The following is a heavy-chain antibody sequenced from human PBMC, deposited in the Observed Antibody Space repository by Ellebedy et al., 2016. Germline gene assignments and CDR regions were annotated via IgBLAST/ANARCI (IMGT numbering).Heavy chain of an antibody. V-gene: IGHV3-9*01. Sequence: SLKISCAASGFSFDDYAMHWVRQTPGKGLEWVSGISWNSGNIGYADSVKGRFTISRDNSKNTLYLQMNSLRAEDTAVYYCARGAKYGSGTDRPIDYWGQGTLVTVSS. CDR2: ISWNSGNI. D-gene: IGHD3-10*01. J-gene: IGHJ4*02. CDR1: GFSFDDYA. CDR3: ARGAKYGSGTDRPIDY.